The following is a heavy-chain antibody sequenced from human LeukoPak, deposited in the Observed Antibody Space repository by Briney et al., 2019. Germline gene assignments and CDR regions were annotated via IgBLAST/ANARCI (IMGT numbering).Heavy chain of an antibody. V-gene: IGHV3-33*01. Sequence: GRSLRLSCAASGFTFSNYGMHWLRQAPGKGLEWVAVIWYDGSNQNYADSVRGRFTISRDNSKNTLYLQMNSLRVEDTAVYYCAAFQRGDYGEYFQHWGPGTLVTVSS. J-gene: IGHJ1*01. CDR2: IWYDGSNQ. CDR1: GFTFSNYG. CDR3: AAFQRGDYGEYFQH. D-gene: IGHD4-17*01.